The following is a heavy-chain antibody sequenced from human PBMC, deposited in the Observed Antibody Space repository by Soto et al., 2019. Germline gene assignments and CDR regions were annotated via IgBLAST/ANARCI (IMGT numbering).Heavy chain of an antibody. J-gene: IGHJ4*02. CDR1: GAPISNYY. V-gene: IGHV4-59*01. CDR2: IYSSGST. CDR3: ARDHPHSYGVYCFDY. Sequence: PSETLSLTCTGSGAPISNYYWNWIRQSPGKGLEWIGYIYSSGSTHYNPSLQNRVTISIDTSKNQVSLKVNSVTAADTAVYYCARDHPHSYGVYCFDYWGQGTPVT. D-gene: IGHD5-18*01.